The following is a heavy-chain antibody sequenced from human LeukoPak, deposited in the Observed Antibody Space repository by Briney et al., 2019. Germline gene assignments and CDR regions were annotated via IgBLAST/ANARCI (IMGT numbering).Heavy chain of an antibody. CDR1: GGSISSYY. CDR3: ARLIVGAIDY. V-gene: IGHV4-59*08. J-gene: IGHJ4*02. Sequence: SETLSLTCTASGGSISSYYWSWIRQPPGKGLEWIGYIYYSGSTNYNPSLKSRVTISVDTSKNQFSLKLSSVTAADTAVYYCARLIVGAIDYWGQGTLVTVSS. CDR2: IYYSGST. D-gene: IGHD1-26*01.